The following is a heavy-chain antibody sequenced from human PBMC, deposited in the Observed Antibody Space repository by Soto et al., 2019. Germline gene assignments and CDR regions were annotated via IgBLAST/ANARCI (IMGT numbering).Heavy chain of an antibody. V-gene: IGHV1-8*01. CDR1: GYTFTSYD. CDR3: ASRDSSGQPRYYYYYGMDV. Sequence: GASVKVSCKASGYTFTSYDINWVRQATGQGPEWMGWMNPNSGNTGYAQKFQGRVTMTRNTSISTAYMELSSLRSEDTAVYYCASRDSSGQPRYYYYYGMDVWGQGTTVTVSS. J-gene: IGHJ6*02. D-gene: IGHD6-19*01. CDR2: MNPNSGNT.